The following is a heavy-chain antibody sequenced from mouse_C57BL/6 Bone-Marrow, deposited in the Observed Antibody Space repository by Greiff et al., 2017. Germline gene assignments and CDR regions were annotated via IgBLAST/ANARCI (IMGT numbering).Heavy chain of an antibody. CDR2: IWTGGGT. V-gene: IGHV2-9-1*01. CDR3: ARKDYGISWGYFDV. D-gene: IGHD1-1*01. CDR1: GFSLTSYA. Sequence: VKLVESGPGLVAPSQSLSITCTVSGFSLTSYAISWVRQPPGKGLEWLGVIWTGGGTNYNSALKSRLSISKDNSKSQVFLKMNSLQTDDTARYYCARKDYGISWGYFDVWGTGTTVTVSS. J-gene: IGHJ1*03.